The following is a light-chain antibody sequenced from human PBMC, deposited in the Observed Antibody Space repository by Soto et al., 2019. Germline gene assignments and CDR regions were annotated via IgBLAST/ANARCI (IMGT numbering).Light chain of an antibody. CDR1: SSNIGINT. V-gene: IGLV1-44*01. J-gene: IGLJ1*01. Sequence: QSVLTQPPSASGTPGQRVPISCSGSSSNIGINTVSWYQQLPGTAPKLLIYTNNQRPSGVPDRFSGSKFGTSASLAISGLQSEDEADYYCAAWDDSLNGLVFGTGTTSPS. CDR2: TNN. CDR3: AAWDDSLNGLV.